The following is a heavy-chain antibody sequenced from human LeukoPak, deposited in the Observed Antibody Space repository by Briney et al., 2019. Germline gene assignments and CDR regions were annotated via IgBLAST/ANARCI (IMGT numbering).Heavy chain of an antibody. CDR1: GFSSSNYA. V-gene: IGHV3-23*01. CDR3: TGGGWSTDAFDI. D-gene: IGHD6-19*01. CDR2: ITGSGGST. J-gene: IGHJ3*02. Sequence: PGGSLRLSCAASGFSSSNYAMSRVRQAPGKGLEWVSGITGSGGSTNYADSVKGRFTISRDNSKNTLYLQMSSLRAEDTAVYYCTGGGWSTDAFDIWGQGTMVTVSS.